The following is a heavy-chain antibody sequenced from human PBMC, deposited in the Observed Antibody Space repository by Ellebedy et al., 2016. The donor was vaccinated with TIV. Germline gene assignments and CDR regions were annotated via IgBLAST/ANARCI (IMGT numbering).Heavy chain of an antibody. V-gene: IGHV4-31*03. Sequence: SETLSLTCTVSGGSISSGGYYWSWIRQHPGKGLEWIWYIYYSGSTCYNPSLKSRVTISVDTSKNQFSLNLSSVTAADTAVYYCARFRDRIVGTTTAAFDIWGQGTMVTVAS. CDR2: IYYSGST. J-gene: IGHJ3*02. CDR3: ARFRDRIVGTTTAAFDI. CDR1: GGSISSGGYY. D-gene: IGHD1-26*01.